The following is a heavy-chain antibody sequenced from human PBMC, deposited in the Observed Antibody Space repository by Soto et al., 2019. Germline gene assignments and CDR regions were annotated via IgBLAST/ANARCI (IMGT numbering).Heavy chain of an antibody. D-gene: IGHD1-26*01. CDR2: IYYSGST. J-gene: IGHJ4*02. Sequence: PSETLSLTCTVSGGSISSYYWSWIRLPPGKGLEWIGYIYYSGSTNYNPSLKSRVTISVDTSKHQFSLKLSSVTAADTAVYYCARGSAQWEARLDYWGQGTLVTVSS. CDR1: GGSISSYY. CDR3: ARGSAQWEARLDY. V-gene: IGHV4-59*01.